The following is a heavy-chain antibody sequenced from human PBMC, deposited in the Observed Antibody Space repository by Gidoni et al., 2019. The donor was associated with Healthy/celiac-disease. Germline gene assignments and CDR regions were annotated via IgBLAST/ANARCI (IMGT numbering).Heavy chain of an antibody. D-gene: IGHD3-10*01. CDR3: ARDHQYGSGSYYFDY. V-gene: IGHV3-53*01. J-gene: IGHJ4*02. CDR2: IYSGGST. Sequence: EVQLVESGGGLIQPGGSLIHSCAASGFTVSSNYMSWVRQAPGKGLEWVSVIYSGGSTYYADSVKGRFTISRDNSKNTLYLQMNSLRAEDTAVYYCARDHQYGSGSYYFDYWGQGTLVTVSS. CDR1: GFTVSSNY.